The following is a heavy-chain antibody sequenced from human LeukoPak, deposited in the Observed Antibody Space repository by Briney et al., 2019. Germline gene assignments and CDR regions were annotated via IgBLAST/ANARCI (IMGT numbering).Heavy chain of an antibody. V-gene: IGHV4-39*07. CDR1: GGSISSSSYY. D-gene: IGHD3-10*01. Sequence: PSETLSLTCTVSGGSISSSSYYWGWIRQPPGKGLEWIGSIYYTGSTYYNPSLNGRVTISMDNSKNQLSLNLISVTAADTAIYFCATRHHSRTYMVPLDSWGQGTLVTVSS. CDR3: ATRHHSRTYMVPLDS. CDR2: IYYTGST. J-gene: IGHJ4*02.